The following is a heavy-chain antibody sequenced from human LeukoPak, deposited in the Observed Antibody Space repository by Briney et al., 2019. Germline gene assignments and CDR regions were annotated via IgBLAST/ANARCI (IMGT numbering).Heavy chain of an antibody. CDR2: ISSNGGST. V-gene: IGHV3-64*01. CDR3: ARVHCSGGSCGMDV. Sequence: GGPLRLSCAASGFTFSSYAMHWVRQAPGKGLEYVSAISSNGGSTYYANSVKGRFTISRDNSKNTLYLQMGSLRAEDMAVYYCARVHCSGGSCGMDVWGQGTTVTVSS. D-gene: IGHD2-15*01. CDR1: GFTFSSYA. J-gene: IGHJ6*02.